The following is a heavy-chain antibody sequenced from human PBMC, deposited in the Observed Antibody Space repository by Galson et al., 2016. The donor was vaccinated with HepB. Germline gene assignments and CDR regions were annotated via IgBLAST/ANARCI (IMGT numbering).Heavy chain of an antibody. Sequence: SLRLSCAASGFTLSSYSMNWVRQTPGKGLEWVSYITSRSTAIYYADAVKGRFTISRDNARNSLYLQMNSLRAEDTAVYYCAREGTGSSSFIYYYYGMDVWGQGITVTVSS. V-gene: IGHV3-48*04. J-gene: IGHJ6*02. D-gene: IGHD6-13*01. CDR1: GFTLSSYS. CDR3: AREGTGSSSFIYYYYGMDV. CDR2: ITSRSTAI.